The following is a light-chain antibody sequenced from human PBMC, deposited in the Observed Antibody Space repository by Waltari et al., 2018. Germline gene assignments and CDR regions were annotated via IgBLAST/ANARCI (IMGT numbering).Light chain of an antibody. CDR2: EVR. J-gene: IGLJ3*02. V-gene: IGLV2-14*01. CDR3: TSYTASSTLV. CDR1: SSDVGGYNF. Sequence: QSALIQPASVSGSPGQSITISCTGTSSDVGGYNFFPWYQHHPGKAPKLLIYEVRDRPSGVSSRFFGSKTGHRASLTISGLLPEDEADYFCTSYTASSTLVFGGGTKVTVL.